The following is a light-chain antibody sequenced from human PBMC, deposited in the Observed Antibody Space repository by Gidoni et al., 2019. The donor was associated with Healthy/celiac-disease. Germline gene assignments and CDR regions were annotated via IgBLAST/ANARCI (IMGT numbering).Light chain of an antibody. CDR2: GAS. J-gene: IGKJ2*01. V-gene: IGKV3-15*01. CDR1: QSVSSN. Sequence: ELVMPPSPATLSVSPGERATISCMASQSVSSNLAWYQQKPCQAHRLLIYGASTRATGIPARFSGSGSGTEFTRTISSLQSEDVAVYYCQQCNNWPYTFGQGTKLEIK. CDR3: QQCNNWPYT.